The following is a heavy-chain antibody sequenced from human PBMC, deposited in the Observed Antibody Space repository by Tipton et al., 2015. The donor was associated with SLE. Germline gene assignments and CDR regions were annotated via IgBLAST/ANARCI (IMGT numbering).Heavy chain of an antibody. CDR2: IYYSGGS. J-gene: IGHJ5*02. V-gene: IGHV4-59*01. Sequence: TLSLTCTLSDGSISSYYWGWIRQPPGKGLEWIGYIYYSGGSNYNPSLKSRVSISLETSKNQFSLKVKSVTTADTAVYYCARMRGGYNAHHWGQGILVTVSS. D-gene: IGHD5-24*01. CDR3: ARMRGGYNAHH. CDR1: DGSISSYY.